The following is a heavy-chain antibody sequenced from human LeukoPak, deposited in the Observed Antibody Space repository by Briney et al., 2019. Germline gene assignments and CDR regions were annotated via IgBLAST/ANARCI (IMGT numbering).Heavy chain of an antibody. CDR1: GFTFSSYA. Sequence: GGSLRLSRAASGFTFSSYAMSWVRQAPGKGLEWVSAISGSGGSTYYADSEKGRSTISRDNSKNTPYLQMNSLRAEDTAVYYCAKELIKFDYYSNYYFDYWGQGTLVTVSS. D-gene: IGHD3-10*01. CDR3: AKELIKFDYYSNYYFDY. V-gene: IGHV3-23*01. J-gene: IGHJ4*02. CDR2: ISGSGGST.